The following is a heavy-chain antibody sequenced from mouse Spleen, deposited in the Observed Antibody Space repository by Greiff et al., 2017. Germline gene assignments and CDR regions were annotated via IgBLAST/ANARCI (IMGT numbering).Heavy chain of an antibody. V-gene: IGHV1-50*01. CDR3: ARKLGTDY. CDR1: GYTFTSYW. CDR2: IDPSDSYT. D-gene: IGHD3-1*01. J-gene: IGHJ2*01. Sequence: QVQLQQSGAELVKPGASVKLSCKASGYTFTSYWMQWVKQRPGQGLEWIGEIDPSDSYTNYNQKFKGKATLTVDTSSSTAYMQLSSLTSEDSAVYYCARKLGTDYWGQGTTLTVSS.